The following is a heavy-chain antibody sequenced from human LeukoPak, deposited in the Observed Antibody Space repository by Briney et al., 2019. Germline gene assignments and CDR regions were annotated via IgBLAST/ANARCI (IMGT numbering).Heavy chain of an antibody. Sequence: SVKVSCKASGFTFTSSAMQWVRQARGQRLEWIGWIVVGSGNTNYAQKFQERVTITRDMSTSTAYMELSSLRSEDTAVYYCAATFGYSGYDTLDYWGQGTLVTVFS. J-gene: IGHJ4*02. V-gene: IGHV1-58*02. CDR1: GFTFTSSA. CDR2: IVVGSGNT. CDR3: AATFGYSGYDTLDY. D-gene: IGHD5-12*01.